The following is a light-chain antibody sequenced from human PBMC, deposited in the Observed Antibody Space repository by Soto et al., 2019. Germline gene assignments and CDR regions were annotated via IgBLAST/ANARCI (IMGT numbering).Light chain of an antibody. J-gene: IGLJ1*01. Sequence: LTQPPSVSGSPGQSVTISCTGTSSDVGSYNRVSWYQQPPGTAPKLMIYEVTNRPSGVPDRFSGSKSGNTASLTISGLQAEDEADDSGSSDTSSDACVFGAGT. CDR2: EVT. V-gene: IGLV2-18*02. CDR1: SSDVGSYNR. CDR3: SSDTSSDACV.